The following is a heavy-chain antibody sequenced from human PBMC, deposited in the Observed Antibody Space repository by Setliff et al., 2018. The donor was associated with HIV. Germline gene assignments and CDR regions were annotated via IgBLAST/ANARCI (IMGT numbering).Heavy chain of an antibody. D-gene: IGHD2-2*01. J-gene: IGHJ4*02. Sequence: ASVKVSCKASGYNFTSHDINWVRQAPGQGLEWMGWMNPKSGNTGYARKFQGRVTMTRKTSISTAYMELRSLRSDDTAVYYCARGYWSSTSCYGIYYFDNWGQGTPVTVSS. CDR3: ARGYWSSTSCYGIYYFDN. CDR2: MNPKSGNT. V-gene: IGHV1-8*01. CDR1: GYNFTSHD.